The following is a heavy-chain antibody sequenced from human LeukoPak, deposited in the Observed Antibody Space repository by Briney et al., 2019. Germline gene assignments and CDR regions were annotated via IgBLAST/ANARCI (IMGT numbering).Heavy chain of an antibody. CDR1: GFTFSSYE. J-gene: IGHJ4*02. CDR2: ISSSGSTI. V-gene: IGHV3-48*03. D-gene: IGHD1-26*01. Sequence: GGSLRLSCAASGFTFSSYEMNWVRHAPGRGLEWLSYISSSGSTIYYADSVKGRFTFSRDNAKNSLYFQMNSLRAEDTALNYCARASGSYNAFDYWGQGTLVTVSS. CDR3: ARASGSYNAFDY.